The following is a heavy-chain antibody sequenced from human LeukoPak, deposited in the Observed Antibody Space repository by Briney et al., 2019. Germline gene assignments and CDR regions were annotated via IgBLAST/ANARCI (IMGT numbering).Heavy chain of an antibody. CDR2: INSDGTST. V-gene: IGHV3-74*01. J-gene: IGHJ4*02. CDR3: ARGNYGYGIFDY. CDR1: GFTLSRFW. Sequence: GGSLRPSCAASGFTLSRFWMHWVRQAPGKGLVWVSRINSDGTSTSYADSAKGRFTISKDNAKNTLYLQMNSLRADDTAVYYCARGNYGYGIFDYSGQG. D-gene: IGHD5-18*01.